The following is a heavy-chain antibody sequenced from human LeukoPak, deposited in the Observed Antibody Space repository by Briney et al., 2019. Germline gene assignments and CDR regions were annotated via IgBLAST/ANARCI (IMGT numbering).Heavy chain of an antibody. CDR1: GFSFSTYW. V-gene: IGHV3-74*01. D-gene: IGHD1-26*01. Sequence: PGGSLRLSCAASGFSFSTYWMHWVRPAPGKGLVWVSRINVDGTSTSYADSVKDRFTISRDNAKNTLYLQMNSLRAEDTAMYYCAREGSGSLDYWGQGTLVTVSS. J-gene: IGHJ4*02. CDR3: AREGSGSLDY. CDR2: INVDGTST.